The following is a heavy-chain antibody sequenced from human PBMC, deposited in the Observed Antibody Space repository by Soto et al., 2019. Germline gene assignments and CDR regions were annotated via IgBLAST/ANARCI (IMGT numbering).Heavy chain of an antibody. V-gene: IGHV3-15*01. J-gene: IGHJ4*02. D-gene: IGHD6-6*01. CDR1: GFTFSKAW. CDR3: TASPH. Sequence: GGSLRLSCGASGFTFSKAWMSWVRQAPGKGLEWVGRIKTKTEAETTDYAAPVKGRFTISRDDAKNTLYLQMNSLKTEDTAVYYCTASPHWGQGTLVTVSS. CDR2: IKTKTEAETT.